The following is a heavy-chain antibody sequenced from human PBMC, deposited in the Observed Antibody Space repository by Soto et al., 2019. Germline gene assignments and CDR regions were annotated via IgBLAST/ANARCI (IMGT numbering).Heavy chain of an antibody. CDR3: ARGRDGYNSDCFDY. D-gene: IGHD5-12*01. V-gene: IGHV3-53*01. CDR1: GFTVSTNY. Sequence: GGSLRLSCAASGFTVSTNYMSWVRQAPGKGLEWVSVIYSGGNTYYAASVKGRFTIPRDNSKNTLYLQMNSLRAEDTAVYYCARGRDGYNSDCFDYWGQGTLVTVSS. CDR2: IYSGGNT. J-gene: IGHJ4*02.